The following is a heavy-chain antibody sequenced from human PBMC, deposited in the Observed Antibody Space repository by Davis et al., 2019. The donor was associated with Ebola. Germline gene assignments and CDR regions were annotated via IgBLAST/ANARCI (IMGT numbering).Heavy chain of an antibody. D-gene: IGHD3-22*01. CDR1: GFIFRSYV. CDR3: ARAHNSDRSGYPAD. CDR2: INHSGST. V-gene: IGHV4-34*01. Sequence: ESLKISCAASGFIFRSYVMSWIRQPPGKGLEWIGEINHSGSTNYNPSLKSRVTISVDTSKNQFSLKLSSVTAVDTAVYYCARAHNSDRSGYPADWGQGTLVTVSS. J-gene: IGHJ4*02.